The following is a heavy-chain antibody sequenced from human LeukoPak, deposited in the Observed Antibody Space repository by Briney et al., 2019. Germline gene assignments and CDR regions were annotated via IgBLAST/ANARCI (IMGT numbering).Heavy chain of an antibody. CDR2: IYYTGST. CDR3: ARYTSGQYYFDY. J-gene: IGHJ4*02. Sequence: TSQTLSLTCTVSGGSISSGDYFWSWIRQPPGKGLEWIGYIYYTGSTYYNPSLKSRVTISVDTSKNQSSLKLSSVTAADTAVYYCARYTSGQYYFDYWGQGTLVTVSS. V-gene: IGHV4-30-4*01. CDR1: GGSISSGDYF. D-gene: IGHD6-19*01.